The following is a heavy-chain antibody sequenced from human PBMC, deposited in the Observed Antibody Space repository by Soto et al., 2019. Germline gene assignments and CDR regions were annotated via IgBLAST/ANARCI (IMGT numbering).Heavy chain of an antibody. CDR1: GFTFDDYA. V-gene: IGHV3-9*01. CDR3: AKDADSSFPYGMNV. J-gene: IGHJ6*02. D-gene: IGHD6-6*01. CDR2: ISWNSGSI. Sequence: PGGSLRLSCAASGFTFDDYAMHWVRQAPGKGLEWVSGISWNSGSIGYADSVKGRFTISRDNAKNSLYLQMNSLRAEDTALYYCAKDADSSFPYGMNVWGQVPTVTFSS.